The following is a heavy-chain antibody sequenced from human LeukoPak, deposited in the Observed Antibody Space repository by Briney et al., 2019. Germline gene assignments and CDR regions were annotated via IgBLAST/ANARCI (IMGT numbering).Heavy chain of an antibody. J-gene: IGHJ4*02. V-gene: IGHV1-2*04. Sequence: GASVKVSCKASGYTFTGYYMHWVRQAPGQGLEWMGWINPNSGGTNYAQKFQGWVTMTRDTSISTAYMELSRLRSDDTAVYYCARPPEGYSYGFYFGHWGQGAPVIVSS. CDR1: GYTFTGYY. CDR2: INPNSGGT. CDR3: ARPPEGYSYGFYFGH. D-gene: IGHD5-18*01.